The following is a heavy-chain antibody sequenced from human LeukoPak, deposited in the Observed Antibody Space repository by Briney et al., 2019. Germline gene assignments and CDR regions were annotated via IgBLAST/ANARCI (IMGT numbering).Heavy chain of an antibody. Sequence: GGSLRLSCAASGFTFSSYAMSWVRQAPGKGLEWVSAISGSGGSTYYADSVKGRLTISRDNSKNTLYLQMNSLRAEDTAVYYCAKGYYYDSSGYYYVPFDYWGQGTLVTVSS. V-gene: IGHV3-23*01. D-gene: IGHD3-22*01. CDR3: AKGYYYDSSGYYYVPFDY. CDR1: GFTFSSYA. CDR2: ISGSGGST. J-gene: IGHJ4*02.